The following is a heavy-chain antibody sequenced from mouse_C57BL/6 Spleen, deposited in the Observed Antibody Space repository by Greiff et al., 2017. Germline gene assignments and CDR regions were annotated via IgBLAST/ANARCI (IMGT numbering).Heavy chain of an antibody. V-gene: IGHV1-42*01. Sequence: DVQLQESGPELVKPGASVKISCTASGFSFTGYYMNWVKQSPEKSLEWIGEINPSTGGTTYNQKFKAKATLTVDKSSSTAYMQLKSLTSEDSAVYYCASSKSLFDYWGKGTTLTVST. D-gene: IGHD1-3*01. CDR1: GFSFTGYY. CDR3: ASSKSLFDY. J-gene: IGHJ2*01. CDR2: INPSTGGT.